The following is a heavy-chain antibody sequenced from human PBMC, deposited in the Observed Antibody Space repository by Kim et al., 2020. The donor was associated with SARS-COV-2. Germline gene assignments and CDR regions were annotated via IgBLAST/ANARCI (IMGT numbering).Heavy chain of an antibody. CDR2: IIPIFDTA. J-gene: IGHJ6*02. D-gene: IGHD3-16*01. CDR1: GGTFSSYT. Sequence: SVKVSCKASGGTFSSYTVSWVRQAPGQGLEWMGGIIPIFDTANYAQKFQGRVTITADESTSTAYMELSSLRSEDTAVYYCARHRGELTRRNYYYYGMDFWGQGTTVTVSS. CDR3: ARHRGELTRRNYYYYGMDF. V-gene: IGHV1-69*13.